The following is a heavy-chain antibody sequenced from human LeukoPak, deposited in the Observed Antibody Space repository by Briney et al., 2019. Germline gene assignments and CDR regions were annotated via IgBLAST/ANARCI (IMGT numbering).Heavy chain of an antibody. J-gene: IGHJ3*02. CDR1: VGSFSGYY. D-gene: IGHD3-3*01. CDR2: INHSGST. V-gene: IGHV4-34*01. Sequence: SETLSLTCAVYVGSFSGYYWSWIRQPPGKGLEWIGEINHSGSTNYNPSLKSRVTISVDTSKNQFSLKLSSVTAADTAVYYCARTRRRSITIFGVVMAAFDIWGQGTMVTVSS. CDR3: ARTRRRSITIFGVVMAAFDI.